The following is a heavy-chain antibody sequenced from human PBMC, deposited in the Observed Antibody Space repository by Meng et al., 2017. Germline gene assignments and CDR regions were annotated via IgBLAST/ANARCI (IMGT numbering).Heavy chain of an antibody. V-gene: IGHV3-74*01. J-gene: IGHJ4*02. CDR1: GFTFSSYW. D-gene: IGHD3-9*01. CDR3: ARAILTGYYYFDY. Sequence: GESLKISCAASGFTFSSYWMHWVRQAPGKGLVWVSRINSDGSSTSYADSVKGRFTISRDNAKNSLYLQMNSLRAEDTALYYCARAILTGYYYFDYWGRGTLVTVSS. CDR2: INSDGSST.